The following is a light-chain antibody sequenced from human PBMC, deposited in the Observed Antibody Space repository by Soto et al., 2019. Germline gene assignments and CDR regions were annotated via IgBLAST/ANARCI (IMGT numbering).Light chain of an antibody. V-gene: IGLV2-14*01. CDR2: DVT. J-gene: IGLJ1*01. Sequence: QSVLPQPASVSGSPGQSITISCTGTSSDVGGYNSVSWYQQHPDKAPKLMIYDVTNRPSGVSNRFSGSKSGNTASLTISGLQAEDEADYYCSSFTRISTYVFGTGTKVTVL. CDR1: SSDVGGYNS. CDR3: SSFTRISTYV.